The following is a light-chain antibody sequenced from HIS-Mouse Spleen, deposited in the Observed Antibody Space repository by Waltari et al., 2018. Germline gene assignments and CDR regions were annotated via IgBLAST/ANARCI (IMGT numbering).Light chain of an antibody. CDR2: RNN. CDR1: SPNIGSNY. V-gene: IGLV1-47*01. J-gene: IGLJ3*02. CDR3: AAWDDSLSGPV. Sequence: QSVLTQPPSASGTPGQRVTISFSGCSPNIGSNYVYWYQQLPGTAPKLLIYRNNQRPSGVPDRFSGSKSGTSASLAISGLRSEDEADYYCAAWDDSLSGPVFGGGTKLTVL.